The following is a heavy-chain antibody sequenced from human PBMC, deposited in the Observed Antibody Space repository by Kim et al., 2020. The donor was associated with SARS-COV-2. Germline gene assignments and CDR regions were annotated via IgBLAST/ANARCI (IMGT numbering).Heavy chain of an antibody. D-gene: IGHD1-7*01. V-gene: IGHV3-30*07. CDR3: ARDSGTGTTRGYFDY. J-gene: IGHJ4*02. Sequence: DAVKGRFTISRDNSKNTLYLQMNSLRAEDTAVYYCARDSGTGTTRGYFDYWGQGTLVTVSS.